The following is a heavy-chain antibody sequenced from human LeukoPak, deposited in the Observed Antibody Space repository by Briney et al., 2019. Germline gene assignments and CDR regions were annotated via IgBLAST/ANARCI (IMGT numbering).Heavy chain of an antibody. J-gene: IGHJ4*02. CDR1: GASFNSDDQY. Sequence: SETLSLTRTVSGASFNSDDQYWNWIRQSPGKGLEWIGSIHPSGMLYNNPSLESRVTMSRDTSKYQFSLNLNSVTAADTAVYFCSIGLDGRNLGYWGQGTLVTVSS. CDR3: SIGLDGRNLGY. V-gene: IGHV4-31*03. CDR2: IHPSGML. D-gene: IGHD6-19*01.